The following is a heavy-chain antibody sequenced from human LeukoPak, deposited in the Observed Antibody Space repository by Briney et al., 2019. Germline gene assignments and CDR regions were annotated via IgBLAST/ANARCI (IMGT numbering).Heavy chain of an antibody. D-gene: IGHD2-15*01. CDR1: GFTFSSYS. Sequence: GGSLRLSCAASGFTFSSYSMNWVRQAPGKGLEWVSSISSSSSYIYYADSVKGRFTISRDNAKNSLYLQMNSLRAEDTAVYYCARDLNCSGGSCYSVDYWGQGTLVTVSS. V-gene: IGHV3-21*01. CDR2: ISSSSSYI. J-gene: IGHJ4*02. CDR3: ARDLNCSGGSCYSVDY.